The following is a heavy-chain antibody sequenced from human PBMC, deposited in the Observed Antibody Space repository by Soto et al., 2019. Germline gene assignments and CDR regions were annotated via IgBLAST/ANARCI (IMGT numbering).Heavy chain of an antibody. CDR2: INPSGDST. J-gene: IGHJ4*02. Sequence: ASVKVSCKASGYTFTSSNMHWVRQAPGQGLEWMGIINPSGDSTSYAQKFQGRVTMTRDTSTSTVYMELSSLRSEDTAVYYCARSYYDYVWGSYRSAHFDYWGQGTLVTVSS. CDR1: GYTFTSSN. CDR3: ARSYYDYVWGSYRSAHFDY. V-gene: IGHV1-46*01. D-gene: IGHD3-16*02.